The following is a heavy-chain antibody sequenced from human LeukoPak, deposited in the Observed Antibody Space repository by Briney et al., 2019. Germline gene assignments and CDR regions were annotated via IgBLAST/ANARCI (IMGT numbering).Heavy chain of an antibody. CDR3: ATVFDY. V-gene: IGHV3-74*01. CDR1: GFTFGNYW. Sequence: GGSLRLSCAASGFTFGNYWMHWVRQAPGKGLVWISRINSDGSTTAYADSVKGRFTISRDTAKSTVYLQMNSLRAEDTAVYYCATVFDYWGQGTLVTVSS. J-gene: IGHJ4*02. CDR2: INSDGSTT.